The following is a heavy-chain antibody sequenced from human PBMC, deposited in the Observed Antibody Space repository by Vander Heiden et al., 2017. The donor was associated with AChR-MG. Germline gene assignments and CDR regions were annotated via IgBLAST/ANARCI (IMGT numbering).Heavy chain of an antibody. CDR1: GFTFSRYG. V-gene: IGHV3-21*01. J-gene: IGHJ4*02. CDR3: ARDQPSSGYYPFDY. CDR2: ISSSSSYI. D-gene: IGHD3-22*01. Sequence: EVQLVESGGGLVKPGGSLRLSCAASGFTFSRYGSNWVGQAPGKGREGVSSISSSSSYIYYADSVKGRFTISRDNAKNSLYLQMNSLRAEDTAVYYCARDQPSSGYYPFDYWGQGTLVTVSS.